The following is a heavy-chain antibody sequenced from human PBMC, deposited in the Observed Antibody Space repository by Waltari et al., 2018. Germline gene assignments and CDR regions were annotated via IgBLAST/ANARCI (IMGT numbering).Heavy chain of an antibody. Sequence: EVQLVESGGGMVRPGGSLRLDWAASGCTFTDYGLIWVRQVPGKGLEWVSGINWSGARTSYADSVMGRFTVSRDNAMNSLYLEMSSLRAEDTALYYCVREVFGSGWRESYFFDYWGQGTLVTVSS. J-gene: IGHJ4*02. D-gene: IGHD6-19*01. CDR2: INWSGART. CDR1: GCTFTDYG. CDR3: VREVFGSGWRESYFFDY. V-gene: IGHV3-20*04.